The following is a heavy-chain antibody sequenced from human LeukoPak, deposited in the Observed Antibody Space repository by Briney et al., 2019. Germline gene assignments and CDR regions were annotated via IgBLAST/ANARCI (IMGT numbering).Heavy chain of an antibody. CDR2: ISSSGSTI. V-gene: IGHV3-11*01. CDR1: GFTFSDYY. J-gene: IGHJ4*02. CDR3: AKGSYGSGTYGSFDY. D-gene: IGHD3-10*01. Sequence: GGSLRLSCAASGFTFSDYYMSWIRQAPGKGLEWVSYISSSGSTIYYADSVKGRFTISRDNSKNTLYLQMNSLRAEDTAVYYCAKGSYGSGTYGSFDYWGQGTLVTVSS.